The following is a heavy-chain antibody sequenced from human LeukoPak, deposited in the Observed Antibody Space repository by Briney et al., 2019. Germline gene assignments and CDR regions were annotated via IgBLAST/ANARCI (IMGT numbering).Heavy chain of an antibody. Sequence: ASVKVSCKASGYTFTSYGISWVRQAPGQGLEWMGWISAYNGNTNYAQKLQGRVTMTTDTSTSTAYMELRSLRSDDTAVYYCARESYYDFWSGYYPPNDYYYGMDVWGQGTTVTVSS. D-gene: IGHD3-3*01. CDR3: ARESYYDFWSGYYPPNDYYYGMDV. J-gene: IGHJ6*02. CDR1: GYTFTSYG. V-gene: IGHV1-18*01. CDR2: ISAYNGNT.